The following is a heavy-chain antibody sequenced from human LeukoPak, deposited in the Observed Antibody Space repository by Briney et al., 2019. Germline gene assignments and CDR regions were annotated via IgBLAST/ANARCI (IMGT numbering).Heavy chain of an antibody. V-gene: IGHV4-59*08. CDR1: GGSMSPYH. J-gene: IGHJ4*02. CDR2: IYYSGST. CDR3: ARAVSGRFDY. D-gene: IGHD6-19*01. Sequence: SETLSLTCTVSGGSMSPYHWGWIRQPPGKGLEWTGYIYYSGSTNYNPSLTSRVTISVDTSKNQFSLRLSSVTAADTAIYYCARAVSGRFDYWGQGTLVTVSS.